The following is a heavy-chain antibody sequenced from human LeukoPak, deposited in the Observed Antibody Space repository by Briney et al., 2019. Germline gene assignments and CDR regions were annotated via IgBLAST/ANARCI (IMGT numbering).Heavy chain of an antibody. D-gene: IGHD3-9*01. V-gene: IGHV3-7*01. Sequence: PGGSLRLSCAASGFSFTTHWMNWFRQAPGKGLEWVANINEDGSERNYVDSVRGRFTISRDNTANSLYLQMNGLGAEDTAVYYCAREVRYFDWFSDYWSQGTLVTVSS. CDR3: AREVRYFDWFSDY. CDR2: INEDGSER. CDR1: GFSFTTHW. J-gene: IGHJ4*02.